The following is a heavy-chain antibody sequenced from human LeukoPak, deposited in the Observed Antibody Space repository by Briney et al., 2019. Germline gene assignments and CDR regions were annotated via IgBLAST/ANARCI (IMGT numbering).Heavy chain of an antibody. CDR2: ICGSGGST. Sequence: GGSLRLSCAASGFTFSSYAMSSVRQAPGKGLEWVSAICGSGGSTYYADSVKGRFTISRDNSKNTLYLQMNSLRAEDTAVYYCAKVRYYDILTGYFDYWGQGTLVTVSS. CDR3: AKVRYYDILTGYFDY. V-gene: IGHV3-23*01. CDR1: GFTFSSYA. D-gene: IGHD3-9*01. J-gene: IGHJ4*02.